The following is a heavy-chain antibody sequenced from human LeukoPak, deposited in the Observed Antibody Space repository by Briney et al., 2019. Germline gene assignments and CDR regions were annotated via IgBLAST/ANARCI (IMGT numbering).Heavy chain of an antibody. J-gene: IGHJ6*02. V-gene: IGHV3-9*01. CDR3: ARGVIAAAGFPPPYYYYYGMDV. CDR2: ISWNSGSI. Sequence: GGSLRLSCAASGFTFDDYAMHWVRQAPGKGLEWVSGISWNSGSIGYADSVKGRFTISRDNAKNSLYLQMNSLRAEDTAVYYCARGVIAAAGFPPPYYYYYGMDVWGQGTTVTVSS. CDR1: GFTFDDYA. D-gene: IGHD6-13*01.